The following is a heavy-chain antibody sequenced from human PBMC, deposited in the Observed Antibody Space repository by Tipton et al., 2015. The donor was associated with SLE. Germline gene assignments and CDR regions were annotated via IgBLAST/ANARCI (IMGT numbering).Heavy chain of an antibody. CDR2: IYYSGST. V-gene: IGHV4-39*07. CDR3: ARYAQGGFGESLLPLLGSAYGMDV. Sequence: TLSLTCTVSGGSISSSSYYWGWIRQPPGKGLEWIGSIYYSGSTNYNPSLKSRVTISVDTSKNQLSLKLSSVTVADTAVYYCARYAQGGFGESLLPLLGSAYGMDVWGQGTTVTVSS. J-gene: IGHJ6*02. CDR1: GGSISSSSYY. D-gene: IGHD3-10*01.